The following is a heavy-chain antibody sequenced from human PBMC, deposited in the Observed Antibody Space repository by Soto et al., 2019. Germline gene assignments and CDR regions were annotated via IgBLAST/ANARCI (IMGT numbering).Heavy chain of an antibody. V-gene: IGHV1-69*01. Sequence: QVQLVQSGAEVKKPGSSVKVSCKASGGTFSSYAISWVRQAPGQGLEWMGGIIPIFGTANYAQKFQGRVTITAYEATSTAYMALSSLRSEDTAVYYCAREREEDIVVVVAAKGTYYYHGMDVWGQGTTVTVSS. CDR2: IIPIFGTA. D-gene: IGHD2-15*01. CDR1: GGTFSSYA. CDR3: AREREEDIVVVVAAKGTYYYHGMDV. J-gene: IGHJ6*02.